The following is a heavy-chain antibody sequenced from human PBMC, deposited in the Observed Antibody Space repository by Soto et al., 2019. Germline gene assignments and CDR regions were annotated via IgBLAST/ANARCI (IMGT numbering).Heavy chain of an antibody. CDR1: GGTFSSYA. Sequence: QVQLVQSGAEVKKPGSSVKVSCKASGGTFSSYAISWVRQAPGQGLEWMGGIIPIFGTANYAQKFQGRVTITADESTSTAYMELSSLRSEDTAVYYCARGFYSNKYYYYYYGMDVWGQGTTVTVSS. CDR3: ARGFYSNKYYYYYYGMDV. CDR2: IIPIFGTA. J-gene: IGHJ6*02. V-gene: IGHV1-69*01. D-gene: IGHD4-4*01.